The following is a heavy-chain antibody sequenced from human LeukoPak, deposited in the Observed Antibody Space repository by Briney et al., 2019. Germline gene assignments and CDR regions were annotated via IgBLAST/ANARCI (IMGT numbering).Heavy chain of an antibody. CDR2: ISGGGAST. V-gene: IGHV3-23*01. D-gene: IGHD1-26*01. CDR3: AKSGSYSLSYFDY. J-gene: IGHJ4*02. CDR1: GFTFSSYT. Sequence: GGSLRLSCAAPGFTFSSYTMSWVRQAPGKGLEWVSAISGGGASTSYADSVKGPITIATDTTKSTLYLQMNRLRAAAAAVYYCAKSGSYSLSYFDYWGQGTLVTVSS.